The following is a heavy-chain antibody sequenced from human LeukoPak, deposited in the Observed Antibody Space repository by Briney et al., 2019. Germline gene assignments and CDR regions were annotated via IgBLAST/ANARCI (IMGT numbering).Heavy chain of an antibody. CDR3: ARAPRYYYDCSGYYFDY. Sequence: PSETLSLTCAVYGGSFSGYYWSWIRQPPGKGLEWIGEINHSGSTNYNPSLKSRVTISVDTSKNQFSLKLSSVTAADTAVYYCARAPRYYYDCSGYYFDYWGQGTLVTVSS. J-gene: IGHJ4*02. CDR2: INHSGST. CDR1: GGSFSGYY. D-gene: IGHD3-22*01. V-gene: IGHV4-34*01.